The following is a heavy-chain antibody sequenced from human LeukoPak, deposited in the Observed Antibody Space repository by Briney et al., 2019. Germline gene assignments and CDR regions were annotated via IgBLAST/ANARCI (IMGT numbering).Heavy chain of an antibody. CDR3: ARHRFASYDSGTSGSYHFDS. V-gene: IGHV4-61*05. J-gene: IGHJ4*02. Sequence: PSETLSLTCTVSGGSISSSSYYWGWIRQPPGKGLEWIGYIYYSGSTNYNPSLKSRVTISVDTSKNQFSLKLSSVTAADTAVYYCARHRFASYDSGTSGSYHFDSWGQGALVTVSS. CDR1: GGSISSSSYY. CDR2: IYYSGST. D-gene: IGHD3-22*01.